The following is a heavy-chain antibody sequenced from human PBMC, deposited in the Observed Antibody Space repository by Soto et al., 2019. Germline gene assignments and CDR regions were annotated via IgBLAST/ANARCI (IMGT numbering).Heavy chain of an antibody. CDR3: AKHGLSWYVGYFDF. J-gene: IGHJ4*02. CDR1: GGSISSVNYY. CDR2: VYHTGTT. V-gene: IGHV4-39*01. D-gene: IGHD6-13*01. Sequence: QLQLQESGPGLVKPSETLSLTCTVSGGSISSVNYYWGWVRQPPGKGLEWIGSVYHTGTTYYNPSLQSRITISVDVPKNEFSLKLSSVTAADTAVYYCAKHGLSWYVGYFDFWGQGSLVTVSS.